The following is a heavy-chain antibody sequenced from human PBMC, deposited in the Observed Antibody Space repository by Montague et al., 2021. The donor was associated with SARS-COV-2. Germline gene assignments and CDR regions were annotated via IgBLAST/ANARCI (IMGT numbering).Heavy chain of an antibody. CDR3: ARGTMTADAFDI. Sequence: SETLSLTCTVSGASVGSSDWGWIRQSPGKGLEWIGYFYSVGSTDHDPSLKSRATISRDTSKNQFSLKVRSVTAADTAVYYCARGTMTADAFDIWGQGTMVTVSS. D-gene: IGHD1-14*01. J-gene: IGHJ3*02. V-gene: IGHV4-59*02. CDR1: GASVGSSD. CDR2: FYSVGST.